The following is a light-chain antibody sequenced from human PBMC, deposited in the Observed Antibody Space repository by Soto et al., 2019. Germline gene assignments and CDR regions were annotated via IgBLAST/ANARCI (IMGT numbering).Light chain of an antibody. CDR2: LGS. CDR3: MQALQTPWT. V-gene: IGKV2-28*01. CDR1: QSLLHSNGYTY. J-gene: IGKJ1*01. Sequence: DIVMTQSPLSLPVTPGEPASISCRSTQSLLHSNGYTYLGWYLQKPGQSPQLLIYLGSNRASGVSDRFSGSGSGTDFTLKISRVEAEDVGVYYCMQALQTPWTFGQGTKVDIK.